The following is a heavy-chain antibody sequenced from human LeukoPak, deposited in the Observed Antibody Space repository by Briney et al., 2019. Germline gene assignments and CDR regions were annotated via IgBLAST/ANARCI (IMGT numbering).Heavy chain of an antibody. Sequence: PGESLQISGKGCGYIFTSYWIGWGRQLRGKGLEGMGIIYPGDSDTRYSPSFQGQVTISADKSISTAYLQWSSLKASDTAMYYCASHLGPYGSGSYYWDYWGQGTLVTVSS. CDR2: IYPGDSDT. D-gene: IGHD3-10*01. J-gene: IGHJ4*02. V-gene: IGHV5-51*01. CDR3: ASHLGPYGSGSYYWDY. CDR1: GYIFTSYW.